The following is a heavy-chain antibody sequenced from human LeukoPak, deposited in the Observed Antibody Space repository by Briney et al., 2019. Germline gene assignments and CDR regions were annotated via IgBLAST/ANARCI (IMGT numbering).Heavy chain of an antibody. CDR3: ARARPGSYGAETHFDY. V-gene: IGHV4-39*07. CDR1: GGSISSSSYY. Sequence: SETLSLTCTVSGGSISSSSYYWGWIRQPPGKGLEWIGSIYYSGSTYYNPSLKSRVTISVDTSKNQFSLKLSSVTAADTAVYYCARARPGSYGAETHFDYWGQGTLVTVSS. CDR2: IYYSGST. D-gene: IGHD1-26*01. J-gene: IGHJ4*02.